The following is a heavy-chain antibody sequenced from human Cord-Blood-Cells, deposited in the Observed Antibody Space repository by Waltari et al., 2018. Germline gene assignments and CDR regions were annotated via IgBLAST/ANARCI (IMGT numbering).Heavy chain of an antibody. V-gene: IGHV1-2*04. Sequence: VQLVQSGAEVKKPGASVKVCCKASGNTLTGYFIHWVRQAPGQGVEWMGWINPNSGGTNYAQKFQVWVTMTRDTSISTAYMELSRLRSDDTAVYYCARSGTANWFDPWGQGTLVTVSS. CDR3: ARSGTANWFDP. CDR1: GNTLTGYF. CDR2: INPNSGGT. J-gene: IGHJ5*02. D-gene: IGHD6-13*01.